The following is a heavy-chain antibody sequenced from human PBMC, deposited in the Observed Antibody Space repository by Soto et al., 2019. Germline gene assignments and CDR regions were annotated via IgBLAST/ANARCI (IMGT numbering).Heavy chain of an antibody. Sequence: QVQLVESGGGVVQPGRSLRLSCAASGFTFSSYGMHWVRQAPGKGLEWVAVISYDGSNKYYADSVKGRFTISRDNSKNTLYLQMNSLRAEDTAVYYCAKWSPGGPGDYWGQGTLVTVSS. D-gene: IGHD3-10*01. CDR2: ISYDGSNK. CDR3: AKWSPGGPGDY. V-gene: IGHV3-30*18. J-gene: IGHJ4*02. CDR1: GFTFSSYG.